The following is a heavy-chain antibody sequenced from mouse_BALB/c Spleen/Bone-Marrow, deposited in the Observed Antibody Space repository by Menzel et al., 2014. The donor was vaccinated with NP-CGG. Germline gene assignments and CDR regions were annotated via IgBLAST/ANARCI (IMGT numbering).Heavy chain of an antibody. V-gene: IGHV5-6-3*01. CDR3: TRGRDWFDY. J-gene: IGHJ2*01. Sequence: VQLKESGGGLVQPGGSLKLSCAASGFTFSGYGMSWVRQTPDKGLELVATISGSGSSTYYPDSVKGRFTISRDNARTTLYLQMSSLKSEDTAMYYCTRGRDWFDYWGQGTTLTVSS. CDR1: GFTFSGYG. D-gene: IGHD3-3*01. CDR2: ISGSGSST.